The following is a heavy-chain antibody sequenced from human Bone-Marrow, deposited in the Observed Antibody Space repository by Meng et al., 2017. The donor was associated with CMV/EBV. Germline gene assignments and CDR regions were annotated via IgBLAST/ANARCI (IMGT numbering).Heavy chain of an antibody. D-gene: IGHD1-26*01. J-gene: IGHJ4*02. CDR2: ISSSSSYI. V-gene: IGHV3-21*04. Sequence: GGSLRLSCAASGFTFSSYSMNWVRQAPGKGLEWVSSISSSSSYIYYADSVKGRFTISRDNAKNSLYLQMDGLGAEDTALYYCARGLGAPDYWGQGNPVTVSS. CDR3: ARGLGAPDY. CDR1: GFTFSSYS.